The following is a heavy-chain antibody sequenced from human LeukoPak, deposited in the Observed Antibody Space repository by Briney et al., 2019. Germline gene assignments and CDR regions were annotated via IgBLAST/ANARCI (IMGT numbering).Heavy chain of an antibody. CDR1: GGSISSSSYY. V-gene: IGHV4-39*01. J-gene: IGHJ4*02. Sequence: SETLSLTCTVSGGSISSSSYYWGWIRQPRGKGLEWNGSIYYSGITYYNPSRKSHVTISVQSSNIQFSLKLSSVTAADTAMYYCARLLIYCSSTSCHFDYWGQGTLVTVSS. D-gene: IGHD2-2*01. CDR3: ARLLIYCSSTSCHFDY. CDR2: IYYSGIT.